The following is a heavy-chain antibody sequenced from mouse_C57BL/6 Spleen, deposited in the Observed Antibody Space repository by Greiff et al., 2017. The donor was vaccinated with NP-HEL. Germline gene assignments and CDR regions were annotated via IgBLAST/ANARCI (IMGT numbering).Heavy chain of an antibody. CDR2: IRSKSNNYAT. Sequence: EVKLVESGGGLVQPKGSLKLSCAASGFSFNTYAMNWVRQAPGKGLEWVARIRSKSNNYATYYADSVKDRFTISRDDSESMLYLQMNNLKTEDTAMYYCVRYYYGSSYGYFDVWGTGTTVTVSS. J-gene: IGHJ1*03. D-gene: IGHD1-1*01. CDR3: VRYYYGSSYGYFDV. CDR1: GFSFNTYA. V-gene: IGHV10-1*01.